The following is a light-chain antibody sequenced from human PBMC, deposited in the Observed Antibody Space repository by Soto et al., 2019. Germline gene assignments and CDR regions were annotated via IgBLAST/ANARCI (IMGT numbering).Light chain of an antibody. CDR1: QSVNNR. J-gene: IGKJ2*01. CDR3: QQYNAWPPHT. V-gene: IGKV3D-15*01. CDR2: SAT. Sequence: VMTQFPATLSASPGERVALSGRPSQSVNNRLAWYQQRPGQAPRLLIYSATLRAAGVPDRFTGRGSGTEFTLIISSLQSEDYGVYYCQQYNAWPPHTFGQGTRVE.